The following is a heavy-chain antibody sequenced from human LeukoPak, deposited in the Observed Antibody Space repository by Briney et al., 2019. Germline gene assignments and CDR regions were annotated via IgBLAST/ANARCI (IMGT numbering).Heavy chain of an antibody. J-gene: IGHJ3*02. CDR2: ISGSGGST. V-gene: IGHV3-23*01. D-gene: IGHD2-21*01. Sequence: GGSLRLSCAASGCTFSNNALSWVRQAPGKGLEWVSVISGSGGSTYYADSVKGRFTISRDNSKNTLYLQMDSLRAGDTAVYYCARGRLRVIDAFDIWGQGTMVTVSS. CDR1: GCTFSNNA. CDR3: ARGRLRVIDAFDI.